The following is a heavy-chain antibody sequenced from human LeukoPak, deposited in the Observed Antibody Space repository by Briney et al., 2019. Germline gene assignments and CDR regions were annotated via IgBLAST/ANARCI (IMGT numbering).Heavy chain of an antibody. J-gene: IGHJ4*02. V-gene: IGHV3-30*18. CDR2: ISYDGSNK. CDR3: AKGSSSGYFDYFDY. D-gene: IGHD6-13*01. Sequence: GRSLRLSCAASGFTFSSYGMHWVRQAQGKGLEWVAVISYDGSNKYYADSVKGRFTISRDNSKNTLYLQKNSLRAEDTAVYYCAKGSSSGYFDYFDYWGQGTLVTVSS. CDR1: GFTFSSYG.